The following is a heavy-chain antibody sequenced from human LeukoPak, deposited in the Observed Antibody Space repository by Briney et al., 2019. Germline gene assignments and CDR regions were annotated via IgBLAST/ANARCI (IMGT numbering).Heavy chain of an antibody. Sequence: GESLKISCKGSGYIFTSNWIGWVRQMPGKGLEWMGFIYPGDSHTRYDPSFEGQVTISADKSISTAYLQWRSLKASDTAMYYCARRSGSDALDIWGQGTMVTVSS. CDR2: IYPGDSHT. V-gene: IGHV5-51*01. CDR3: ARRSGSDALDI. J-gene: IGHJ3*02. CDR1: GYIFTSNW. D-gene: IGHD3-10*01.